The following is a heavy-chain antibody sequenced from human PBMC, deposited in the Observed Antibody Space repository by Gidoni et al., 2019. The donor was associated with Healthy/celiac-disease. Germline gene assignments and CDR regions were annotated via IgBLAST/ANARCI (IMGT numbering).Heavy chain of an antibody. V-gene: IGHV3-21*01. CDR2: ISSSSSYI. D-gene: IGHD2-15*01. J-gene: IGHJ3*02. CDR1: GFTFISYS. Sequence: EVQLVESGGGLVKPGGSLRLSCAASGFTFISYSMNWVRQAPGKGLEWVSSISSSSSYIYYADSVKGRFTISRDNAKNSLYLQMNSLRAEDTAVYYCARLLGYCSGGSCYGAFDIWGQGTMVTVSS. CDR3: ARLLGYCSGGSCYGAFDI.